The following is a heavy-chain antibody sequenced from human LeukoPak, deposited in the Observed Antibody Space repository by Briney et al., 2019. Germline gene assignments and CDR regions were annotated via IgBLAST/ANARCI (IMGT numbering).Heavy chain of an antibody. CDR2: IYSGGST. V-gene: IGHV3-66*01. CDR1: GFTFSSYA. J-gene: IGHJ3*02. CDR3: ARGLSYYYDSSGSDAFDI. D-gene: IGHD3-22*01. Sequence: GGSLRLSCAASGFTFSSYAMSWVRQAPGKGLEWVSVIYSGGSTYYADSVKGRFTISRDNSKNTLYLQMNSLRAEDTAVYYCARGLSYYYDSSGSDAFDIWGQGTMVTVSS.